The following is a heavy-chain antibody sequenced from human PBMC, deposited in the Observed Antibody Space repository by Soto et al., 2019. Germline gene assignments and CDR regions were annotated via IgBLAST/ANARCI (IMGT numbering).Heavy chain of an antibody. Sequence: TSETMSLTCAVSGGSISSGGYSWSWIRQPPGKGLEWIGYIYHSGSTYYNPSLKSRVTISVDRSKNQFSLKLSSVTAADTAVYYCAREDYYDRHFDYWGQGTLVTVSS. D-gene: IGHD3-22*01. CDR1: GGSISSGGYS. CDR2: IYHSGST. V-gene: IGHV4-30-2*01. J-gene: IGHJ4*02. CDR3: AREDYYDRHFDY.